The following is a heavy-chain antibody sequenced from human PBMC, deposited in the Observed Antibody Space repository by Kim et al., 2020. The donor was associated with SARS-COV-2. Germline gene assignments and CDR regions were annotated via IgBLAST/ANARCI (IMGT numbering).Heavy chain of an antibody. V-gene: IGHV3-7*03. D-gene: IGHD3-10*01. J-gene: IGHJ3*02. CDR1: GFTFSTYW. Sequence: GGSLRLSCAASGFTFSTYWMSWVRQAPGKGLEWVANIEQNEGEKKYVDSVRGRFTISRDDAKSCLYLQMNSLRVEDTAVYYCARRGAGGFHNGAFDIWGQGTKVTVSS. CDR2: IEQNEGEK. CDR3: ARRGAGGFHNGAFDI.